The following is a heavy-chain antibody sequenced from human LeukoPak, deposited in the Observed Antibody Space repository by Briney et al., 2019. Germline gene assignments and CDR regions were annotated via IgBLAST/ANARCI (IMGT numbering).Heavy chain of an antibody. CDR3: AKDPYRASSGLVDY. V-gene: IGHV3-23*01. D-gene: IGHD5-12*01. J-gene: IGHJ4*02. Sequence: GGSLRLYCATSGFTFSNYAVSWVRQAPGKGLEWVSSLSGSGGTTSYADTVKGRFTISRDNSKNTLYLQMNSLRAEDTAVYYCAKDPYRASSGLVDYWGQGTLVTVSS. CDR1: GFTFSNYA. CDR2: LSGSGGTT.